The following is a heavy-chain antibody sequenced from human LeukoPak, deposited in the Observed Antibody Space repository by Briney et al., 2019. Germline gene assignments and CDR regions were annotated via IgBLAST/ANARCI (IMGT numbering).Heavy chain of an antibody. CDR3: ARVPGRDYGLSLDY. D-gene: IGHD4-17*01. CDR1: GFTFSSYA. J-gene: IGHJ4*02. Sequence: GGSLRLSCAASGFTFSSYAMHWVRQAPGKGLEWVAVISYDGSNKYYADSVKGRFTISRDNSKNTLYLQMNSLRAEDTAVYYCARVPGRDYGLSLDYWGQGTLVTVSS. CDR2: ISYDGSNK. V-gene: IGHV3-30-3*01.